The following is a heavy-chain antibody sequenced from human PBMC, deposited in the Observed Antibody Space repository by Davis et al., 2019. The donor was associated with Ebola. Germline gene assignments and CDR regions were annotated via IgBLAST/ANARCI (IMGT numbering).Heavy chain of an antibody. D-gene: IGHD5-12*01. V-gene: IGHV1-18*01. CDR1: GYTFTSYG. Sequence: AASVKVSCKASGYTFTSYGISWVRQAPGQGLEWMGWISAYNGNTNYAQKLQGRVTMTTDTSTSTAYMELSGLGSDDTAVYYCARVASGYDWVSDYWGQGTLVTVSS. J-gene: IGHJ4*02. CDR2: ISAYNGNT. CDR3: ARVASGYDWVSDY.